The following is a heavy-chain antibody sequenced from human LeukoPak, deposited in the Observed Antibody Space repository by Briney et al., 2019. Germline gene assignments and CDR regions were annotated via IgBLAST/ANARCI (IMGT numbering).Heavy chain of an antibody. D-gene: IGHD3-10*01. CDR1: GGSFSGYY. Sequence: PSETLSLTCAVYGGSFSGYYWSWIRQPPGKGLEWIGEINHSGSTNYNPSLKSRVTISVDTSKNQFSLKLSSVAAADTAVYYCASSSITMVRGVDYWGQGTLVTVSS. V-gene: IGHV4-34*01. CDR3: ASSSITMVRGVDY. J-gene: IGHJ4*02. CDR2: INHSGST.